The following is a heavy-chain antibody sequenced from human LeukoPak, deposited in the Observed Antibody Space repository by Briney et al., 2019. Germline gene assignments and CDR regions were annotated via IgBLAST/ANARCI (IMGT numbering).Heavy chain of an antibody. CDR2: INHSGST. CDR3: ARLGRQWLVNANYYYYYYMDV. CDR1: GGSFSGYY. V-gene: IGHV4-34*01. J-gene: IGHJ6*03. Sequence: PSETLSLTCAVYGGSFSGYYWSWIRQPPGKGLEWIGEINHSGSTNYNPSLKSRVTISVDTSKNQFSLKLSSVTAADTAVYYCARLGRQWLVNANYYYYYYMDVWSKGTTVT. D-gene: IGHD6-19*01.